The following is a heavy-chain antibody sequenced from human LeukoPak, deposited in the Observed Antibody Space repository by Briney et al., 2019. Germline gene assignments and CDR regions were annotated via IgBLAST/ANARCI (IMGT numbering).Heavy chain of an antibody. J-gene: IGHJ6*02. CDR2: IIPILGIA. CDR1: GGTFSSYT. V-gene: IGHV1-69*04. CDR3: ARDLRLELDYGMDV. Sequence: SVKVSCKASGGTFSSYTISWVRQAPGQGLEWMGRIIPILGIANYAQKFQGRVTITADKSTSTAYMELSSPRSEDTAVYYCARDLRLELDYGMDVWGQGTTVTVSS. D-gene: IGHD1-7*01.